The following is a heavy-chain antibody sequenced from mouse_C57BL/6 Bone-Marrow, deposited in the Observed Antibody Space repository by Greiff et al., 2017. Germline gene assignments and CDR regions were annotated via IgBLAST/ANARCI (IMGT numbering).Heavy chain of an antibody. J-gene: IGHJ2*01. CDR3: AREVVADFDY. Sequence: EVKLQQSGPELVKPGASVKISCKASGYTFTDYYMNWVKQSHGKSLEWIGDINPNNGGTSYNQKFKGKATLTVDKSSSTAYMELRSLTSEDSAVYYCAREVVADFDYWGQGTTLTVSS. CDR1: GYTFTDYY. V-gene: IGHV1-26*01. CDR2: INPNNGGT. D-gene: IGHD1-1*02.